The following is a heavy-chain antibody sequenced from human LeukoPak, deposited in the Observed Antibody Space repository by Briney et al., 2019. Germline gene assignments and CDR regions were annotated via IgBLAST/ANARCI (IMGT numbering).Heavy chain of an antibody. J-gene: IGHJ4*02. CDR3: ARDRDGYNSDY. CDR1: GFTFSTYA. D-gene: IGHD5-24*01. Sequence: GGSLRLSCAASGFTFSTYAMSWVRQAPGKGLEWVSVIYSGGSTYYADSVKGRFTISRDNSKNTLYLQMNSLRAEDTAVYYCARDRDGYNSDYWGQGTLVTVSS. CDR2: IYSGGST. V-gene: IGHV3-53*01.